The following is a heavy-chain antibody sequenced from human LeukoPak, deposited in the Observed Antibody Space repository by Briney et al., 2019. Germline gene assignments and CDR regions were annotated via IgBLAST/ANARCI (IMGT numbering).Heavy chain of an antibody. CDR1: GGSISTYH. V-gene: IGHV4-59*01. Sequence: PSETLSLTCSVSGGSISTYHWNWIRKPPGKGLEWIGYMQSTGNSKYIPSLKSRVAIFVDTSKNQVVLNLNSVTAADTAVYYCARDKQHSYGRYFDHWGQGMLVTVSS. CDR3: ARDKQHSYGRYFDH. J-gene: IGHJ4*02. D-gene: IGHD5-18*01. CDR2: MQSTGNS.